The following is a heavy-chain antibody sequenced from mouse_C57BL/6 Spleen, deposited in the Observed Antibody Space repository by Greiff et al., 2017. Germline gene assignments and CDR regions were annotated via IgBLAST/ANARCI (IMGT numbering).Heavy chain of an antibody. V-gene: IGHV5-17*01. CDR1: GFTFSDYG. CDR3: ARTIYYDYDVAY. D-gene: IGHD2-4*01. Sequence: DVQLVESGGGLVKPGGSLKLSCAASGFTFSDYGMHWVRQAPEEGLEWVAYISSGSSTIYYADAVKGRFPISRDNAKNTLFLKMTSLRSEDTAMYYCARTIYYDYDVAYWGQGTLVTVSA. J-gene: IGHJ3*01. CDR2: ISSGSSTI.